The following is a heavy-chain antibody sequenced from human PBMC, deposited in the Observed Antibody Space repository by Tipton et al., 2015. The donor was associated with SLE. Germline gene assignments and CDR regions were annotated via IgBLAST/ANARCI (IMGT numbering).Heavy chain of an antibody. CDR2: VSYDGVSQ. CDR3: ARDTTYKLDL. V-gene: IGHV3-30*14. CDR1: GFSFRDYA. D-gene: IGHD1-1*01. J-gene: IGHJ2*01. Sequence: SLRLSCEASGFSFRDYALDWVRQAPDKGLEWVSYVSYDGVSQYYADSVKGRFTISRDTSKNTIYLEMDNLRAEDTALYYCARDTTYKLDLWGRGTLVTVSS.